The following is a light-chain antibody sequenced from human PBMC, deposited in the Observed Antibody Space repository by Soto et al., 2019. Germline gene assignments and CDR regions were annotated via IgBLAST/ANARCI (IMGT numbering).Light chain of an antibody. CDR2: AAS. CDR3: QQAFSFPFT. J-gene: IGKJ3*01. CDR1: QDIRDW. Sequence: DIQMTQSPSSVSAYVGDRVTITCRASQDIRDWIAWYQQKPGKAPKRLISAASSLQSGVPSRFSGSGSGTDFSLTISSLQSEDFATYYCQQAFSFPFTFGPGTKVDIK. V-gene: IGKV1-12*01.